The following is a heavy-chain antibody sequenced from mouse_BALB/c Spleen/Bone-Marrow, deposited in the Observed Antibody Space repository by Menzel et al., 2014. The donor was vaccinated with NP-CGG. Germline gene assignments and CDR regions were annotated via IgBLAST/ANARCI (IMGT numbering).Heavy chain of an antibody. CDR1: GYTFTSYY. D-gene: IGHD2-4*01. CDR2: INPSNGGT. J-gene: IGHJ3*01. Sequence: VQLQESGAELVKPGASVKLSCKASGYTFTSYYMYWVKQRPGQGLEWIGEINPSNGGTNFNEKFKSKATLTVDKSSSTAYMQLSSPTSEDSAVYYCTNDYLFAYWGQGTLVTVSA. CDR3: TNDYLFAY. V-gene: IGHV1S81*02.